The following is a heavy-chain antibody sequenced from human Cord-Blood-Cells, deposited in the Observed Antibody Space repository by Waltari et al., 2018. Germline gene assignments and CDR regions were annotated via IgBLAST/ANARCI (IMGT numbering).Heavy chain of an antibody. V-gene: IGHV5-51*01. J-gene: IGHJ5*02. CDR2: VYQGDSHT. Sequence: EVQLVQFGAEVKKPGESLKISGKGSGYSFTSYWIGWVRQMLGKGLEWKGSVYQGDSHTRDGPSFQGQVTISADKSANTAYLQWSSLKASDTAMYYCALLRYYGSGSYWFDPWGQGTLVTVSS. CDR1: GYSFTSYW. D-gene: IGHD3-10*01. CDR3: ALLRYYGSGSYWFDP.